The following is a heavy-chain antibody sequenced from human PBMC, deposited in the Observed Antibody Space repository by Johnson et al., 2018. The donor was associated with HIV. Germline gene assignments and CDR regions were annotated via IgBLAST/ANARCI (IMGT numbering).Heavy chain of an antibody. CDR1: GFTFDDYV. CDR3: TVPASIAVAVLGAFDI. V-gene: IGHV3-20*04. Sequence: VQLVESGGGVARPGESLRLSCVASGFTFDDYVMSWVRQAPGKGLEWVSGINWNGGSTGYADYAQGRFTISRDDSKNTAYLQMNSPKTEDTAVYYCTVPASIAVAVLGAFDIWGQGTMVTVSS. D-gene: IGHD6-19*01. J-gene: IGHJ3*02. CDR2: INWNGGST.